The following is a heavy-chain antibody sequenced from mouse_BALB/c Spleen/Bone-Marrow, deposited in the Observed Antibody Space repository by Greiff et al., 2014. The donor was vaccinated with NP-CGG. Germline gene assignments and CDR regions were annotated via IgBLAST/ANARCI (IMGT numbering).Heavy chain of an antibody. V-gene: IGHV4-1*02. J-gene: IGHJ2*02. D-gene: IGHD2-3*01. CDR1: GFDFSRYW. Sequence: VQLQQSGGGLVQPGGSLKLSCAASGFDFSRYWMSWVRQAPGKGLEWIGEINPDSSTINYTPSLKDKFIISRDNAKNTLYLQMSKVRSEDTAPYYCARLGYYGYFDYWGQGTSPTVSS. CDR3: ARLGYYGYFDY. CDR2: INPDSSTI.